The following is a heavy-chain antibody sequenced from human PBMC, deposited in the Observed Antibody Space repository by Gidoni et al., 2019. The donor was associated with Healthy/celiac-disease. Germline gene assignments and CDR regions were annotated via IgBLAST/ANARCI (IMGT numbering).Heavy chain of an antibody. V-gene: IGHV3-33*01. CDR2: IWYDGSNK. J-gene: IGHJ5*02. CDR1: GFTFSSYG. CDR3: ARAEQWLVSGWFDP. Sequence: QVQLVESGGGVVQPGRSLRLSCAASGFTFSSYGMHWVRRAPGKGLEWVAVIWYDGSNKYYADSVKGRFTISRDNSKNTLYLQMNSLRAEDTAVYYCARAEQWLVSGWFDPWGQGTLVTVSS. D-gene: IGHD6-19*01.